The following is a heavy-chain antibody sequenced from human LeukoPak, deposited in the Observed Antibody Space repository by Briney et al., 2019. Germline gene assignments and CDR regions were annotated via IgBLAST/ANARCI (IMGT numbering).Heavy chain of an antibody. CDR3: ARLPLRSIAVGYYGMDV. D-gene: IGHD6-6*01. V-gene: IGHV1-18*01. CDR1: GYTFTSHG. J-gene: IGHJ6*02. CDR2: ITVNNGYT. Sequence: GASVKVSCKAAGYTFTSHGFIWLRQAPGQGLEWMGWITVNNGYTKYAQELQGRVTMTTDTSTSTAYMELRSLRSEDTAVYYCARLPLRSIAVGYYGMDVWGQGTTVTVSS.